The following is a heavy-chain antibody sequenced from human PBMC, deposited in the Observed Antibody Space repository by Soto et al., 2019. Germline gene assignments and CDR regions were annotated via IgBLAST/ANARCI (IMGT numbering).Heavy chain of an antibody. D-gene: IGHD3-10*01. Sequence: GGSLRLSCAASGFTFSSYSMNWVRQAPGKGLEWVSYISSSSSTIYYADSVKGRFTISRDNAKNSLYLQMNSLRDEDTAVYYCARDRRGPYYYGSGSYPTPLFDYWGQGTLVTVSS. CDR2: ISSSSSTI. CDR3: ARDRRGPYYYGSGSYPTPLFDY. V-gene: IGHV3-48*02. J-gene: IGHJ4*02. CDR1: GFTFSSYS.